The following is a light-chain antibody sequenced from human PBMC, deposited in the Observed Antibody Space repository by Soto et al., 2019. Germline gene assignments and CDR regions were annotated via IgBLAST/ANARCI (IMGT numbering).Light chain of an antibody. V-gene: IGLV4-69*01. Sequence: QAVVTQPPSASASLGASVKLTCTLSSGHSSDAIAWHQQQPEKGPRYLMKLNSDGSHTKGDGIPDRFSGSTSGAERYLTISSLQSEDEADYFFQTWGTGIQVFGSGIKLTVL. CDR1: SGHSSDA. J-gene: IGLJ1*01. CDR2: LNSDGSH. CDR3: QTWGTGIQV.